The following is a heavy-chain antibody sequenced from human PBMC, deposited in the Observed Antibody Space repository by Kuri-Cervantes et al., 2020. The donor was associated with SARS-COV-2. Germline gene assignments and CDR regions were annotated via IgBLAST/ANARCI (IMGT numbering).Heavy chain of an antibody. CDR2: IYSGGST. D-gene: IGHD1-26*01. CDR1: GFTVSSKY. Sequence: SLNISCAASGFTVSSKYMRLVRQAPGKGLEWASVIYSGGSTYYAEYVKGRFTISRDNAKNTLDLQMNSLRAEDTAVYYCASERWGLSWFDPWGQGTLVTVSS. CDR3: ASERWGLSWFDP. J-gene: IGHJ5*02. V-gene: IGHV3-53*01.